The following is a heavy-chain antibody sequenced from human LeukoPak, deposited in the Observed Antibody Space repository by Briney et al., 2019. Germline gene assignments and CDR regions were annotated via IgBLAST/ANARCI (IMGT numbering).Heavy chain of an antibody. CDR1: GFTFSSYG. J-gene: IGHJ4*02. V-gene: IGHV3-30*18. CDR3: AKVSWKLYYFDY. CDR2: ISYDGSNK. Sequence: GGSLRLSCAASGFTFSSYGMSWVRQAPGKGLEWVAVISYDGSNKYYADSAKGRFTISRDNSKNTLYLQMNSLRAEDTAVYYCAKVSWKLYYFDYWGQGTLVTVSS. D-gene: IGHD2-2*03.